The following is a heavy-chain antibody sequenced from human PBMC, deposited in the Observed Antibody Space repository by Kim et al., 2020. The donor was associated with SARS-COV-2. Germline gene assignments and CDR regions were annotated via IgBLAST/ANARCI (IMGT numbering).Heavy chain of an antibody. CDR3: AKDRDFWSGRILGWDYYYYGMDV. D-gene: IGHD3-3*01. V-gene: IGHV3-30*18. CDR2: ISYDGSNK. Sequence: GGSLRLSCAASGFTFSSYGMHWVRQAPGKGLEWVAVISYDGSNKYYADSVKGRFTISRDNSKNTLYLQMNSLRAEDTAVYYCAKDRDFWSGRILGWDYYYYGMDVWGQGTTVTVSS. J-gene: IGHJ6*02. CDR1: GFTFSSYG.